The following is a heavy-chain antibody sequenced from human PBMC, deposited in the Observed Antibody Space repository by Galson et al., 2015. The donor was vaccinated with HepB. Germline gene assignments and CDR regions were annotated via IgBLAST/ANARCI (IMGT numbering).Heavy chain of an antibody. J-gene: IGHJ3*02. CDR1: GGSFSGYY. CDR3: ARSKGYSSGWYRGAFDI. V-gene: IGHV4-34*01. CDR2: INHSGST. D-gene: IGHD6-19*01. Sequence: SETLSLTCAVYGGSFSGYYWSWIRQPPGKGLEWIGEINHSGSTNYNPSLKSRVTISVDTSKNQFSLKLSSVTAADTAVYYCARSKGYSSGWYRGAFDIWGQGTMVTVSS.